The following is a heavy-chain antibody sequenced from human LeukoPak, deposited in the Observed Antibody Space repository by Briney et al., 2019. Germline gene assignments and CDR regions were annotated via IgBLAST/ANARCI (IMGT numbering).Heavy chain of an antibody. J-gene: IGHJ4*02. CDR3: VRWLGWYPGLHFDY. Sequence: GGSLRLSCAASGFTFSSYWMSWVRQAPGKGLEWVANIKQDGSEKYYVDSVKGRFTISRDNAKNSLYLQMNSLRAEDTAVYYCVRWLGWYPGLHFDYWGQGTLVTVSS. D-gene: IGHD6-19*01. CDR1: GFTFSSYW. CDR2: IKQDGSEK. V-gene: IGHV3-7*01.